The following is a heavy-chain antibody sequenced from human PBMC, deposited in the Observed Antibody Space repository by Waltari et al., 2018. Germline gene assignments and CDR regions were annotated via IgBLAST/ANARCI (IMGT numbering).Heavy chain of an antibody. V-gene: IGHV3-48*03. CDR3: AGGYSSSWYVFDY. J-gene: IGHJ4*02. Sequence: EVQLVESGGGLVQPGGSLRLSCEASGFTFSSYEMNWVRQAPGKGLEWVSYISSSGSTIYYADSVKGRLTISRDNAKNSLYLQMNSLRAEDTAVYYCAGGYSSSWYVFDYWGQGTLVTVSS. CDR2: ISSSGSTI. CDR1: GFTFSSYE. D-gene: IGHD6-13*01.